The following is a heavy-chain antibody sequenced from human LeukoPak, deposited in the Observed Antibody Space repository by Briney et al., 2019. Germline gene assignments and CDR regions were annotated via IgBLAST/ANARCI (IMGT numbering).Heavy chain of an antibody. CDR1: GYTFTGYY. V-gene: IGHV1-2*02. J-gene: IGHJ3*02. CDR3: ARDRGGNGYSSSWNIKNAFDI. D-gene: IGHD6-13*01. Sequence: ASVKVSCKASGYTFTGYYMHWVRQAPGQGLEWMGWINPNSGGTNYAQKFQGRVTMTRDTSISTAYMELSRLRSDDTAVYYCARDRGGNGYSSSWNIKNAFDIWGQGTMVTVSS. CDR2: INPNSGGT.